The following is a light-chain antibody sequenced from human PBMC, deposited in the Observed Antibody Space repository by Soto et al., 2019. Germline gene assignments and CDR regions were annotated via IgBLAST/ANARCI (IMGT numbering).Light chain of an antibody. J-gene: IGKJ2*01. CDR3: QQYGSSPLT. Sequence: EIVLTQSPGTLSLSPGERATLSCRASQSVSSSYLAWYQQKPGQAPSPPFNGASSRATGIPDRFSGSGSGTDFTLTISRLEPEDFAVYYCQQYGSSPLTFGQGTKLEIK. CDR1: QSVSSSY. V-gene: IGKV3-20*01. CDR2: GAS.